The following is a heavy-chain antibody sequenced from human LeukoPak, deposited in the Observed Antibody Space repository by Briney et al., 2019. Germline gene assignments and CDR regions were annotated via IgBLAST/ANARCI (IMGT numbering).Heavy chain of an antibody. Sequence: PGRSLILSCAASGFTFSRYSMGLVRQAPGRGLDLVSTIGGRGDTTFYADSVKGRFTISRDNSKDTVYLQMNSLGAEDTAVYYCAKEGLLGGYYFDLWGQGTLVTVSS. CDR3: AKEGLLGGYYFDL. CDR2: IGGRGDTT. CDR1: GFTFSRYS. V-gene: IGHV3-23*01. D-gene: IGHD2-8*02. J-gene: IGHJ4*02.